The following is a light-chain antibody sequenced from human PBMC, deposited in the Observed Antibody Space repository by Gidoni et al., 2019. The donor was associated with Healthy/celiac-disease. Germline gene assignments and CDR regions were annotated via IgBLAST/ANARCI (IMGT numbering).Light chain of an antibody. CDR1: ALPKQY. CDR3: QSADSSGTYVV. Sequence: SYALTQPPSVTVSPGQTARITCSGDALPKQYAYWYQQKPCQAPVLVIYKDRERPSGLPERFSGSSSGTTVTLTISGVQAEDEADYYCQSADSSGTYVVFGGGTKLTVL. V-gene: IGLV3-25*03. J-gene: IGLJ2*01. CDR2: KDR.